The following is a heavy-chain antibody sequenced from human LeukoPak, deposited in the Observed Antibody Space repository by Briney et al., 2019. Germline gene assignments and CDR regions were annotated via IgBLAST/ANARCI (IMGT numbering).Heavy chain of an antibody. CDR1: VLTFRDYY. Sequence: GGSLRLSCLASVLTFRDYYMTWIRQAPEKGLEWISFISSRGTTTDYADSVKGRFTISRDNANSTLFLQMNSLRAEDTAVYYCARDRGSNNYFDQWGQGTLVTVSS. CDR2: ISSRGTTT. CDR3: ARDRGSNNYFDQ. D-gene: IGHD2-2*01. J-gene: IGHJ4*02. V-gene: IGHV3-11*01.